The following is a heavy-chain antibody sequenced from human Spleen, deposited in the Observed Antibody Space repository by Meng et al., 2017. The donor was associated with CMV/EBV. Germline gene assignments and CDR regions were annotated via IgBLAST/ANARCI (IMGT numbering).Heavy chain of an antibody. V-gene: IGHV3-30*04. D-gene: IGHD3-22*01. CDR2: ISYDGSNK. CDR3: ARDYYYDSSGYYSRSYYYYGMDV. CDR1: GFTFSSYA. Sequence: GESLKISCAASGFTFSSYAMHWVRQAPGKGLEWVAVISYDGSNKYYADSVKGRFTISRDNSKKTLYLQMNSLRAEDTAVYYCARDYYYDSSGYYSRSYYYYGMDVWGQGTTVTVSS. J-gene: IGHJ6*02.